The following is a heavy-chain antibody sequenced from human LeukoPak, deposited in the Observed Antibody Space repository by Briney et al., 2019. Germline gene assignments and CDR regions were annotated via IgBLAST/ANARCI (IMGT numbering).Heavy chain of an antibody. CDR2: IYTSGST. CDR3: AREIGYCSGGSCYPGYFQH. CDR1: GGSISSYY. J-gene: IGHJ1*01. D-gene: IGHD2-15*01. Sequence: PSETLSLTCTVSGGSISSYYWSWIRQPAGKGLEWIGRIYTSGSTNYNPSLKSRVTMSVDTSKNQFSLKLSSVTAADTAVYYCAREIGYCSGGSCYPGYFQHWGQGTLATVSS. V-gene: IGHV4-4*07.